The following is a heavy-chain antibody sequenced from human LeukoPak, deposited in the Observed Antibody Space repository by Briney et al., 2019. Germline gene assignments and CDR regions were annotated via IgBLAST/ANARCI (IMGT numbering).Heavy chain of an antibody. Sequence: GGSLRLSCAASGFTFSSYSMNWVRQAPGKGLEWVSSMSSSSKYIYYADSVKGRFTISRDNAKNSLFLQMNSLRAEDTAVYYCARGSISIAVAADAFDIWDQGTMVTVSS. CDR2: MSSSSKYI. D-gene: IGHD6-19*01. V-gene: IGHV3-21*01. CDR1: GFTFSSYS. CDR3: ARGSISIAVAADAFDI. J-gene: IGHJ3*02.